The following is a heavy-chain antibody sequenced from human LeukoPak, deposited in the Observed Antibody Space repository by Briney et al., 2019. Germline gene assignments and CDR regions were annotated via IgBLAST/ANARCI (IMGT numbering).Heavy chain of an antibody. D-gene: IGHD6-13*01. Sequence: GASVKVSCKASGGTFSSYAISWVRQARGRGLEWMGGIIPIFGTTNYAQKFQDRVTITADKSTSTAYMELSSLRSEDTAVYYCARVVGLTGYSSSWYSGYYYYMDVWGKGTTVTVSS. V-gene: IGHV1-69*06. CDR2: IIPIFGTT. CDR3: ARVVGLTGYSSSWYSGYYYYMDV. J-gene: IGHJ6*03. CDR1: GGTFSSYA.